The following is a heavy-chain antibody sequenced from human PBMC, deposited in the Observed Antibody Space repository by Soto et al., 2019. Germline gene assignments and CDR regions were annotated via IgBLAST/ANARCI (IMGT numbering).Heavy chain of an antibody. CDR3: AKRLGYCSGGSCYYSYYYYGMDV. CDR1: GFTFSSYG. CDR2: ISYDGSNK. J-gene: IGHJ6*02. V-gene: IGHV3-30*18. D-gene: IGHD2-15*01. Sequence: PVGSLRLSCAASGFTFSSYGMHWVRQAPGKGLEWVAVISYDGSNKYYADSVKGRFTISRDNSKNTLYLQMNSLRAEDTAVYYCAKRLGYCSGGSCYYSYYYYGMDVWGQGTTVTVSS.